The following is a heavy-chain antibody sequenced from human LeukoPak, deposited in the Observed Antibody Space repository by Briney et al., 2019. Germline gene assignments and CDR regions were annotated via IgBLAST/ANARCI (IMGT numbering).Heavy chain of an antibody. Sequence: GRSLRLSCAASGFTFTNFAMHWVRQAPGKGLEWVAVISYDGSNKYYADSVKGRFTISRDNSKNTLYLQMNSLRAEDTAVYYCARDPNIVVVPAAIGHGYFQHWGQGTLVTVSS. D-gene: IGHD2-2*01. CDR3: ARDPNIVVVPAAIGHGYFQH. CDR2: ISYDGSNK. CDR1: GFTFTNFA. J-gene: IGHJ1*01. V-gene: IGHV3-30-3*01.